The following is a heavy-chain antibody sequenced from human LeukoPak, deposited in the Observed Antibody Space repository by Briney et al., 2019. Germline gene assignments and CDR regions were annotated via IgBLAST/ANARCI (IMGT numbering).Heavy chain of an antibody. CDR3: ARPYCSSTSCPTFDD. V-gene: IGHV3-48*01. D-gene: IGHD2-2*01. Sequence: GGSLRLSXAASGFTFSNYNMNWVRQAPGKGLEWVSYISSDGYTIFYADSVQGRFTISRDNAKNSLFLQMNSLRAEDTAMHYCARPYCSSTSCPTFDDWGQGTLVTVSS. CDR1: GFTFSNYN. CDR2: ISSDGYTI. J-gene: IGHJ4*02.